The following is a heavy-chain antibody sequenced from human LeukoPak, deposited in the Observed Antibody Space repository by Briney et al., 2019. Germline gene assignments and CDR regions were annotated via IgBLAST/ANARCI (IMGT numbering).Heavy chain of an antibody. Sequence: ASVKVSCKASGYTFTGYYMHWVRQAPGQGLEWMGRINPNSGGTNYAQKFQGRATVTRDTSISTAYMELSRLRSDDTAVYYCARSRPIVPAKVNWFDPWGQGTLVTVSS. V-gene: IGHV1-2*06. CDR1: GYTFTGYY. CDR2: INPNSGGT. J-gene: IGHJ5*02. D-gene: IGHD2-2*01. CDR3: ARSRPIVPAKVNWFDP.